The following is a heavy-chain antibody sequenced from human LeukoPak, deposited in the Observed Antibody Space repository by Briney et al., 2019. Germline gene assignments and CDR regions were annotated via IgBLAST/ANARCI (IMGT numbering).Heavy chain of an antibody. J-gene: IGHJ3*02. CDR3: ARVPRRSTDVQIDAFDI. Sequence: SETLSLTCAVYGGSFSIYYWSWIRQSPGKGLEWIGYVFASGITNYNPSLKSRVTISLDTSKSQFSLKLSAVTAADTAVYFCARVPRRSTDVQIDAFDIWGQGTMVIVSS. CDR1: GGSFSIYY. D-gene: IGHD1-26*01. V-gene: IGHV4-59*01. CDR2: VFASGIT.